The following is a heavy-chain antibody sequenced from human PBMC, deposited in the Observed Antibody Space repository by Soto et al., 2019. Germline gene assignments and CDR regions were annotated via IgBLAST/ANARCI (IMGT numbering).Heavy chain of an antibody. V-gene: IGHV3-73*01. J-gene: IGHJ4*02. CDR2: IRSKANSYAT. CDR1: GFTFSGSA. CDR3: FWEVGTYSSSWYQDY. Sequence: GGSLRLSCAASGFTFSGSAMHWVRQASGKGLEWVGRIRSKANSYATAYAASVKGRFTISRDDSKNTAYLQMNSLKTEDTAVYYCFWEVGTYSSSWYQDYWGQGTLVTVSS. D-gene: IGHD6-13*01.